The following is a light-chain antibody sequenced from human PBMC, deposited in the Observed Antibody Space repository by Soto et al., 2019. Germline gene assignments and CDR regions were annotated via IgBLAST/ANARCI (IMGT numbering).Light chain of an antibody. J-gene: IGKJ1*01. CDR2: KAS. CDR3: QQYNSYSPWT. V-gene: IGKV1-5*03. CDR1: QSISSY. Sequence: DIQMTQSPSTLSASVGDRVTITCRASQSISSYLAWYQQKPVKAPKLLIYKASSLESGVPSRFSGSGSGTEFILTINSLQPDDFATYYCQQYNSYSPWTFGQGTKVDIK.